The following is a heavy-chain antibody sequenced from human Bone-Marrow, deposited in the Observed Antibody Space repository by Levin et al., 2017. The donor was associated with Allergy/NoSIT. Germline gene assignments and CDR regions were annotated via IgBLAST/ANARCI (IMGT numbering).Heavy chain of an antibody. CDR3: AREFATSTGDDAFEN. CDR2: ISYSGRT. V-gene: IGHV4-31*03. J-gene: IGHJ3*02. CDR1: GGSINSGGYY. D-gene: IGHD3-16*01. Sequence: SETLSLTCNISGGSINSGGYYWNWIRHLPGKGLEWIGYISYSGRTHYNPSLKSRSIISVDTSKNQFSLKMSSVTAADAAVYYCAREFATSTGDDAFENWGQGTMVTVSS.